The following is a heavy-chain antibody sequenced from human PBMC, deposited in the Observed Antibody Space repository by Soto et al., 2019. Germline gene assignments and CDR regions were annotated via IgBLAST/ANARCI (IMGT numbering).Heavy chain of an antibody. CDR2: IYYSGST. V-gene: IGHV4-59*08. CDR1: GGSISSYY. J-gene: IGHJ4*02. Sequence: PSETLCLTCTVSGGSISSYYWSWIRQPPGKGLEWIGYIYYSGSTNYNPSLKSRVTISVDTSKNQFSLKLSSVTAADTAVYYCRNYDYCGQGTLVTVSS. CDR3: RNYDY.